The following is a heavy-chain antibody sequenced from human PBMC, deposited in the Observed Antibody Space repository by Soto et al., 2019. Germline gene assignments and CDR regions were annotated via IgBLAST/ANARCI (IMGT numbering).Heavy chain of an antibody. CDR2: IIPILGIA. CDR3: ARVSYYDSSGSRGPFDY. D-gene: IGHD3-22*01. J-gene: IGHJ4*02. Sequence: GASVKVSCKASGGTFSSYAISWVRQAPGQGLEWMGRIIPILGIANYAQKFQGRVTITADKSTSTAYMELSSLRSEDTAVYYCARVSYYDSSGSRGPFDYWGQGTLVTVSS. CDR1: GGTFSSYA. V-gene: IGHV1-69*04.